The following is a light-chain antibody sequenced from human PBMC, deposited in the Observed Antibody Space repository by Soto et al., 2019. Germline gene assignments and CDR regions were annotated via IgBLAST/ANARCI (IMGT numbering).Light chain of an antibody. CDR2: DAS. CDR1: QTISSW. CDR3: QQYNSFSGT. V-gene: IGKV1-5*01. Sequence: DIQMTQSPSTLSASVGDRVTITCRASQTISSWLAWYQQKPGKAPKLLIYDASSLESGVPSRFSGRGSGTQFTLTISSLQPDDFATYYCQQYNSFSGTLGPGTNVDIK. J-gene: IGKJ1*01.